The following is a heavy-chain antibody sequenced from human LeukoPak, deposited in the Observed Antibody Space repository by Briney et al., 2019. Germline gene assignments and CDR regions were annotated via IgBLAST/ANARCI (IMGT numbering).Heavy chain of an antibody. J-gene: IGHJ4*02. CDR1: GFTFTSSA. CDR2: IVVGSGNT. CDR3: ARQIFGVVIVFDY. D-gene: IGHD3-3*01. V-gene: IGHV1-58*02. Sequence: TSVKVSCKASGFTFTSSAMQWVRQARGQRLEWIGWIVVGSGNTNYAQKFQERVTITRDMSTSTAYMELSSLRSDDTAVYYCARQIFGVVIVFDYWGQGTLVTVSS.